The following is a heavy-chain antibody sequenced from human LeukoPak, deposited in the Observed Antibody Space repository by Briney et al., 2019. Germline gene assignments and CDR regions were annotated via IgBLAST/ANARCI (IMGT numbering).Heavy chain of an antibody. Sequence: PGGSLRLSCAASGFTFSSYGMSWVRQAPGKGLEWVANIKQDGSEKYYVDSVKGRFTISRDNAKNSLYLQMNSLRAEDTAVYYCARESLGYCSSTSCYPVLYSMDVWGKGTTVTVSS. CDR3: ARESLGYCSSTSCYPVLYSMDV. CDR1: GFTFSSYG. J-gene: IGHJ6*03. CDR2: IKQDGSEK. D-gene: IGHD2-2*01. V-gene: IGHV3-7*01.